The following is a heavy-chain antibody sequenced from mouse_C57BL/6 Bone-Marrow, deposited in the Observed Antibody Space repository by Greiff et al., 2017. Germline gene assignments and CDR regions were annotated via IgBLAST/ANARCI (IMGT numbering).Heavy chain of an antibody. D-gene: IGHD1-1*01. CDR3: ARNGSSSHFDV. J-gene: IGHJ1*03. CDR2: IDPSDSYT. CDR1: GYTFTSYW. V-gene: IGHV1-69*01. Sequence: QVQLQQPGAELVMPGASVKLSCKASGYTFTSYWMHWVKQRPGQGLEWIGEIDPSDSYTNYNHKFKGKSTLTVDKSSSTAYMQLSSLTSEDSAVYSCARNGSSSHFDVWGTGTTVTVSS.